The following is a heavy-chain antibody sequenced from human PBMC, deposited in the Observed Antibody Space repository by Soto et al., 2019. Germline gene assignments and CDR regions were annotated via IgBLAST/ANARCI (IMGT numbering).Heavy chain of an antibody. CDR1: GFTFSSYG. V-gene: IGHV3-30*18. D-gene: IGHD2-2*01. Sequence: GGSLRLSCAASGFTFSSYGMHWVRQAPGKGLEWVAVISYDGSNKYYADSVKGRFTISRDNSKNTLYLQMNSLRAEDTAVYYCAKSKYRLWRSYFDYWGQGTLVTVSS. CDR3: AKSKYRLWRSYFDY. CDR2: ISYDGSNK. J-gene: IGHJ4*02.